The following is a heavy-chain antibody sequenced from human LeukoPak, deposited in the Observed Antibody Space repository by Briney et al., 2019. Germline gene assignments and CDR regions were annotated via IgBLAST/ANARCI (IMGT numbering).Heavy chain of an antibody. Sequence: GESLNISCKGSGYTFTNYWIAWVRQMPGKGLEWMGIIYAGDSDTRSSPSLQGQVTMSADQSISTAYLQWSSLKASDTAKYYCARQNAGSFDVWGQGTKVSVST. J-gene: IGHJ3*01. CDR2: IYAGDSDT. CDR3: ARQNAGSFDV. V-gene: IGHV5-51*01. CDR1: GYTFTNYW.